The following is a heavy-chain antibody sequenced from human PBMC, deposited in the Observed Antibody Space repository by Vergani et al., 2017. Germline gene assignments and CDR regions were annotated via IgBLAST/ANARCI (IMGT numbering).Heavy chain of an antibody. CDR3: AKSEAAVLPYYFDY. CDR1: GFTVSSNY. V-gene: IGHV3-53*04. J-gene: IGHJ4*02. D-gene: IGHD6-13*01. CDR2: IYSGGST. Sequence: EVQLVESGGGLVQPGGSLRLSCAASGFTVSSNYMSWVRQAPGKGLEWVSVIYSGGSTYYADSVKGRFTISRHNSKNTLYLQMNSLRAEDTAVYYCAKSEAAVLPYYFDYWGQGTLVTVSS.